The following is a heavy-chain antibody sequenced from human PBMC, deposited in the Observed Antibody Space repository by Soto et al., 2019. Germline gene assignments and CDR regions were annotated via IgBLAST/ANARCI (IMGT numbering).Heavy chain of an antibody. CDR3: ARAMAGLKGWFDP. D-gene: IGHD6-19*01. V-gene: IGHV1-18*01. CDR1: GYTFTSYG. CDR2: ISAYNGNT. J-gene: IGHJ5*02. Sequence: QVPLVQSGAEVKKPGASVKVSCKASGYTFTSYGISWVRQAPRQGLEWMGWISAYNGNTNYAQKLQGRVTVTTDTSTSTAYMELRRLRSDDTAVDYCARAMAGLKGWFDPWGQGTLVTVSS.